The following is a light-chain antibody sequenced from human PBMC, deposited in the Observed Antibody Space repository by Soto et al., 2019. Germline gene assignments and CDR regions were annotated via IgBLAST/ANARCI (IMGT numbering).Light chain of an antibody. CDR3: QQSYSTPYT. V-gene: IGKV1-39*01. J-gene: IGKJ2*01. Sequence: DIQMTQSPSSLSASVGDRVTITCRASQYISSYLNWYQLKPGKAPKLLISAASNLHSVFPSRFSGSGSGTDFTLTISSLQPEDFATYSCQQSYSTPYTFGQGTKLEIK. CDR2: AAS. CDR1: QYISSY.